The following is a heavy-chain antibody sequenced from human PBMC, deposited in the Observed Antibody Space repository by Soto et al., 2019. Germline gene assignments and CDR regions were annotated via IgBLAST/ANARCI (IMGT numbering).Heavy chain of an antibody. CDR2: ISGSGVST. D-gene: IGHD6-19*01. CDR3: AKEWSYSSGWSHVDY. CDR1: GFTFSSYA. Sequence: EVQLLESGGGLVQPGGSLRLSCGASGFTFSSYAMSWVRQAPGKGLEWVSAISGSGVSTYYAYSVKGRFTISSDNAKITLYLQMNSLRAEDTAVYYCAKEWSYSSGWSHVDYWGQGTLVTVSS. J-gene: IGHJ4*02. V-gene: IGHV3-23*01.